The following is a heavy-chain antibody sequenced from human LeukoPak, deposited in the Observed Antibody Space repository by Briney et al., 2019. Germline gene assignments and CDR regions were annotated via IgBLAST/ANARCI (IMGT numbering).Heavy chain of an antibody. CDR3: AKDLGYDFWSGSY. Sequence: GGSLRLSCAASGFTFSSYSMNWVRQAPGKGLEWVSSISSSSSYIYYVDSVKGRFTISRDNAKNSLYLQMNSLRAEDTAVYYCAKDLGYDFWSGSYWGQGTLVTVSS. V-gene: IGHV3-21*01. J-gene: IGHJ4*02. CDR2: ISSSSSYI. CDR1: GFTFSSYS. D-gene: IGHD3-3*01.